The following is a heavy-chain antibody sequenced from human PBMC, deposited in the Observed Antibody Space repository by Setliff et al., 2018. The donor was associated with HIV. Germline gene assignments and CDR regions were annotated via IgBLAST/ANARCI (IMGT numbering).Heavy chain of an antibody. Sequence: SETLSLTCTVSGGSISSGSYYWSWIRQPAGKGLEWIGHIYTSGSTNYNPSLKSRVTISVDTSKNQFSLKLSSVTAADTAVYYCATNSDTSGYPPPPFDYWGQGTLVTVSS. CDR2: IYTSGST. CDR1: GGSISSGSYY. CDR3: ATNSDTSGYPPPPFDY. D-gene: IGHD3-22*01. J-gene: IGHJ4*02. V-gene: IGHV4-61*09.